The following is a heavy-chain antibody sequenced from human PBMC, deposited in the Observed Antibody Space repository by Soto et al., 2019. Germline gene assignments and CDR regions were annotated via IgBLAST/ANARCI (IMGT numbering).Heavy chain of an antibody. CDR3: TTGIYYNILTGYHDVAY. CDR2: IKSKTDGGTA. D-gene: IGHD3-9*01. J-gene: IGHJ4*02. Sequence: GGSLRLSCAASGFNLSHPWMTWVRQAAGKGLQWVGRIKSKTDGGTADYAAPVKGRFTISRDDSKNTVYLQMNSLKTEDTAVYYCTTGIYYNILTGYHDVAYWGQGTLVTVSS. V-gene: IGHV3-15*01. CDR1: GFNLSHPW.